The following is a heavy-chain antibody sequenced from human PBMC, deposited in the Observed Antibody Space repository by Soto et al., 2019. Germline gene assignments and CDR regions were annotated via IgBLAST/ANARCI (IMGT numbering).Heavy chain of an antibody. Sequence: SETPSLTRTVSGCSLSRGDFYWRLVRQPPGEGLEWIGYIYYSGSTYYNPSLKSRVTISVDTSKNQFSLKLSSVTAADTAVYYCARATIVLVPAAMVSHWFDPWGQGTLVTVSS. D-gene: IGHD2-2*01. CDR2: IYYSGST. CDR1: GCSLSRGDFY. V-gene: IGHV4-30-4*01. J-gene: IGHJ5*02. CDR3: ARATIVLVPAAMVSHWFDP.